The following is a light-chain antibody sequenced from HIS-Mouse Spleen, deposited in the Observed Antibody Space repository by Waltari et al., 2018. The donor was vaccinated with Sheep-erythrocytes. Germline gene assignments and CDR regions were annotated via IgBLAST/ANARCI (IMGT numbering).Light chain of an antibody. CDR2: WAS. CDR1: QSVLYSSNNKNY. V-gene: IGKV4-1*01. J-gene: IGKJ4*01. CDR3: QQYYSTLT. Sequence: DIVMTKSPDSLAVSLGERATIDCKPSQSVLYSSNNKNYLAWYQQKPGQPPKLLIYWASTRESGVPDRFSGSGSGTDFTLTISSLQAEDVAVYYCQQYYSTLTFGGGTKVEIK.